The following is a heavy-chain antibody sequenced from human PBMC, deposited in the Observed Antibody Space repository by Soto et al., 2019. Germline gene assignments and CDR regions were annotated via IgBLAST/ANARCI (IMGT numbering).Heavy chain of an antibody. J-gene: IGHJ5*02. CDR2: IYPGDSDT. CDR1: GYSFTSYW. V-gene: IGHV5-51*01. Sequence: GESLKISCKGSGYSFTSYWIGWVRQMPGKGLEWMGIIYPGDSDTRYSPSFQGQVTISADKSISTAYLQWSSLKASDTAMYYCARQVSKKLVPAATPANWFDPWGQGTLVTVSS. D-gene: IGHD2-2*01. CDR3: ARQVSKKLVPAATPANWFDP.